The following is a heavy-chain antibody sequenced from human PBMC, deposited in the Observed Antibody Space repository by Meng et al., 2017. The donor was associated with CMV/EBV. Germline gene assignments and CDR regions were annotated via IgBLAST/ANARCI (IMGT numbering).Heavy chain of an antibody. CDR1: GGSISSSRYY. Sequence: GSLRLSCTVSGGSISSSRYYWGWIRQPPGKGLEWIGSIYYSGITYYNPSLKSRVTISVDTSKNQFSLKLSSVAAADTAVYYCARCSCYGMDVWGPGATVTVSS. J-gene: IGHJ6*02. V-gene: IGHV4-39*07. CDR3: ARCSCYGMDV. CDR2: IYYSGIT. D-gene: IGHD6-13*01.